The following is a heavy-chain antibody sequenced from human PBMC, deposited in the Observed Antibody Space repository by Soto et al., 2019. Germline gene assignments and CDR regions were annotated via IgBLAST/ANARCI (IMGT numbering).Heavy chain of an antibody. CDR3: ATAGRLRYSSGWTGRYYYYGMDV. Sequence: ASVKVSCKVSGYTLTELSMHWVRQAPGKGLEWMGGFDPEDGETIYAQKFQGRVTMTEVTSTDTAYMELSSLRSEDTAVYYCATAGRLRYSSGWTGRYYYYGMDVWGQGTTVTVSS. D-gene: IGHD6-19*01. J-gene: IGHJ6*02. CDR2: FDPEDGET. V-gene: IGHV1-24*01. CDR1: GYTLTELS.